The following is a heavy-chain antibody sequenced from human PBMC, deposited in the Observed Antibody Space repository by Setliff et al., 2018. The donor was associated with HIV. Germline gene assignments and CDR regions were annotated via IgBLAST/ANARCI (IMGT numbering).Heavy chain of an antibody. CDR1: GYSFTTNG. CDR3: AAEPGFIAVAPGGP. V-gene: IGHV1-18*01. J-gene: IGHJ1*01. Sequence: ASVKVSCKASGYSFTTNGVTWVRQAPGKGLEWMGWISPYNGDRKYTQNLRDRLTLTTDTSTATVYMELSSLRSEDTAVYYCAAEPGFIAVAPGGPWGQGTLVTVSS. D-gene: IGHD6-19*01. CDR2: ISPYNGDR.